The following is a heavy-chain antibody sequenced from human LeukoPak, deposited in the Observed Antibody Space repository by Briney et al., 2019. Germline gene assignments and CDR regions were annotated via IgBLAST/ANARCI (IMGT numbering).Heavy chain of an antibody. CDR3: ARDDYYGMDV. CDR2: IYSGGST. V-gene: IGHV3-53*04. CDR1: GFTVSSNY. J-gene: IGHJ6*02. Sequence: GGSLRLSCAASGFTVSSNYMSWVRQAPGKGVEWVSVIYSGGSTYYADSVKGRFTISRHNSKNTLYLQMNSLRAEDTAVYYCARDDYYGMDVWGQGTTVTVSS.